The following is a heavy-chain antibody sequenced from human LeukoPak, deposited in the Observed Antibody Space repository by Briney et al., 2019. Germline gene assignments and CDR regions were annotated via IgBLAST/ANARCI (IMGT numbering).Heavy chain of an antibody. J-gene: IGHJ4*02. CDR1: GHTFTDYY. D-gene: IGHD2-21*01. CDR3: ARGHDWGRPFDY. Sequence: ASVKVSCKASGHTFTDYYMHWVRQAPGQGLEYRGWINLKSGGTNYAQMFQGRVTMTRDTSISTAYMDLSRLTSEDTAVYYCARGHDWGRPFDYWGQGTLVTVSS. CDR2: INLKSGGT. V-gene: IGHV1-2*02.